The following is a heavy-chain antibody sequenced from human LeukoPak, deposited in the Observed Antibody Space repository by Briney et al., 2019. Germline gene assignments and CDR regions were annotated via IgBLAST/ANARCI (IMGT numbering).Heavy chain of an antibody. V-gene: IGHV3-23*01. D-gene: IGHD6-19*01. CDR3: AKDSSGSFDY. Sequence: GGSLRLSCAASGFTFSTYAINWVRQAPGKGLEWVSAISGSGGSTYYADSVKGRFTISRDNSKNTLYLQMNSLRAEDTAVYYCAKDSSGSFDYWGQGTLVTVSS. J-gene: IGHJ4*02. CDR2: ISGSGGST. CDR1: GFTFSTYA.